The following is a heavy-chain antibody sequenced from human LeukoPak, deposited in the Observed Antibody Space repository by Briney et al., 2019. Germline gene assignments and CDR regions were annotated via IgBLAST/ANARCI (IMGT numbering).Heavy chain of an antibody. CDR2: IRYDGSNK. CDR3: AKGLPAAIGGGFDY. J-gene: IGHJ4*02. D-gene: IGHD2-2*02. Sequence: GGSLRLSCAASGFTFSSYGMHWVRQAPGKGLEWVAFIRYDGSNKYYADSVKGRFTISRDNSKNTLYLQMNSLRAEDTAVYYCAKGLPAAIGGGFDYWGQGTLVTVSS. V-gene: IGHV3-30*02. CDR1: GFTFSSYG.